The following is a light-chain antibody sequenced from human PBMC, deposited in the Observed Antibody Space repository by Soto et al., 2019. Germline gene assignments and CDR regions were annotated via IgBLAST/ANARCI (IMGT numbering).Light chain of an antibody. CDR1: QSVSSSY. Sequence: EIVLTQSPGNLSLSPGERATLSCRTSQSVSSSYLAWYQHKPGQAPRLLIYGASRRATGIPDRFSGSGSGTDFTLTISRLEPEDFAVYYCHQYNSPPGTFGQGTKLDIK. J-gene: IGKJ2*01. V-gene: IGKV3-20*01. CDR2: GAS. CDR3: HQYNSPPGT.